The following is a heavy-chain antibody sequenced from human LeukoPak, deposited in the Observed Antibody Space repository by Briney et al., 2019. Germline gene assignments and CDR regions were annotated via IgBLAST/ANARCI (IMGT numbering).Heavy chain of an antibody. CDR1: GFTFSSYG. Sequence: PGGTLRLSCAASGFTFSSYGMSWVRQAPGKGLEWVSVIYSGGSTYYADSVKGRFTISRDNSKNTLYLQMNSLRAEDTAVYYCARLGFGGLYFDYWGQGTLVTVSS. CDR2: IYSGGST. CDR3: ARLGFGGLYFDY. J-gene: IGHJ4*02. V-gene: IGHV3-53*01. D-gene: IGHD3-10*01.